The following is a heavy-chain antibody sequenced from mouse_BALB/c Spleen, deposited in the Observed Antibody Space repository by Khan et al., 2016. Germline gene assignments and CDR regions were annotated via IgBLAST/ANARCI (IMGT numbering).Heavy chain of an antibody. CDR1: GYTFTSAG. CDR3: AGGGDYLAY. Sequence: QIQLVQSGPELKKPGETVRLSCKASGYTFTSAGIQWVQKTSGKGLKWIGWINTHSGMPKYAEAFKGRFAFSLETSASTAYLQISNLQYEDTATYVSAGGGDYLAYWGQGTLVTVSA. J-gene: IGHJ3*01. D-gene: IGHD2-4*01. V-gene: IGHV9-4*02. CDR2: INTHSGMP.